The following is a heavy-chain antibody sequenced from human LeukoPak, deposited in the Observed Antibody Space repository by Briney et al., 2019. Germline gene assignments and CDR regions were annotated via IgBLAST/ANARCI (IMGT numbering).Heavy chain of an antibody. Sequence: PAGGSLRLSCAASGFTFSSYSMNWFRQAPGKGLEWISYISSSTSTIYYADSVKGRFTISRDNAKNSLYLQMNSLRDEDTAVYYCARAQYYDSSGYYYEDYFQHWGQGTLVTVSS. CDR1: GFTFSSYS. J-gene: IGHJ1*01. V-gene: IGHV3-48*02. D-gene: IGHD3-22*01. CDR3: ARAQYYDSSGYYYEDYFQH. CDR2: ISSSTSTI.